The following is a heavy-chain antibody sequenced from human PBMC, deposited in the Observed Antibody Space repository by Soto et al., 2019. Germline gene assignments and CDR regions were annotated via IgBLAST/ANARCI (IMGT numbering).Heavy chain of an antibody. D-gene: IGHD3-16*01. J-gene: IGHJ4*02. Sequence: QVQLVESGGGVVQPGKSLRLSCAVSGFTFSSFGMHWVRQAPGKGLEWVAVIWNDGSKKYYVDSVKGRFTISRDNSKNTLYLQMSSLRAEDTAVYYCARGRMEGRTHYVFYWCQGTLVTVSS. CDR3: ARGRMEGRTHYVFY. CDR2: IWNDGSKK. CDR1: GFTFSSFG. V-gene: IGHV3-33*01.